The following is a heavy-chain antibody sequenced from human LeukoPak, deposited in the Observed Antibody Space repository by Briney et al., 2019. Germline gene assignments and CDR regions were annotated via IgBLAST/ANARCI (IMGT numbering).Heavy chain of an antibody. Sequence: SETLSLTYAVSGGSINSDNWWSWVRQPPGKGLEWIGEIYHGGSTNYNPSLKSRVTISVDTSKNQFSLRLSPVTAADTAVYYCARDWGVSARPGYMDVWGKGATVTVSS. V-gene: IGHV4-4*02. CDR2: IYHGGST. J-gene: IGHJ6*03. CDR3: ARDWGVSARPGYMDV. D-gene: IGHD6-6*01. CDR1: GGSINSDNW.